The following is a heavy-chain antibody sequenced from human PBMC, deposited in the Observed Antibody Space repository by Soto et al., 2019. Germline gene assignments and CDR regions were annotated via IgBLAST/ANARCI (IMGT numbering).Heavy chain of an antibody. CDR1: GYSISSGYY. J-gene: IGHJ4*02. V-gene: IGHV4-38-2*02. Sequence: KPSETLSLTCAVSGYSISSGYYWGWIRQPPGKGLEWIGSIYHSGSTYYNPSLKSRVTISVDTSKNQFSLKLSSVTAADTAVYYCARDYDYDSSGYYLPIDYWGQGTLVTVSS. CDR3: ARDYDYDSSGYYLPIDY. CDR2: IYHSGST. D-gene: IGHD3-22*01.